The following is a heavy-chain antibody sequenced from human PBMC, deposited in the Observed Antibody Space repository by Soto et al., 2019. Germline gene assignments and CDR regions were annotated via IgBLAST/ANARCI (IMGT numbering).Heavy chain of an antibody. CDR2: LESDGSRT. J-gene: IGHJ4*02. CDR3: TRDPGYFGHDWRFDS. CDR1: GFTFVNSR. D-gene: IGHD5-12*01. Sequence: HPGGSMRLSCAASGFTFVNSRMHWVRQVPGKGLVWVSRLESDGSRTGYADFVEGRFTISRDNAKNTLYLQMNSVRVDDTAVYYCTRDPGYFGHDWRFDSWGQGTLVTVSS. V-gene: IGHV3-74*01.